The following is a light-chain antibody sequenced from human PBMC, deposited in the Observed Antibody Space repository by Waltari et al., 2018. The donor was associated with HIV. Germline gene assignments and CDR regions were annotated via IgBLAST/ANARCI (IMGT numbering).Light chain of an antibody. J-gene: IGLJ3*02. CDR1: YSHIGSNT. V-gene: IGLV1-44*01. Sequence: QSLLPQPPSASGTPGPRVTISCSGSYSHIGSNTVNWHQQLPGSAPRALIYNNDQRPSGVPDRFSGSKSGTSASLAISGLQSEDQGDYYCASWDDKLDGWVFGGGTRLTVL. CDR3: ASWDDKLDGWV. CDR2: NND.